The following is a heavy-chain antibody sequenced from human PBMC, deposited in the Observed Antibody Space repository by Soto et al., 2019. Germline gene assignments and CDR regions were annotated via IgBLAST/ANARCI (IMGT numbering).Heavy chain of an antibody. D-gene: IGHD2-15*01. CDR2: ISGSGGSI. CDR1: GFTFSSYA. V-gene: IGHV3-23*01. CDR3: AKDQRNQPRFVSGGSCDSWIY. J-gene: IGHJ4*02. Sequence: EVQLLESGGGLVQPGGSLTLSCAASGFTFSSYAMSWVRQAPGKGLEWVSTISGSGGSIFYTDSVKGRFTISRDNSQKLQYMLMGSLRAEETAGYFWAKDQRNQPRFVSGGSCDSWIYWGQVTLGSVSS.